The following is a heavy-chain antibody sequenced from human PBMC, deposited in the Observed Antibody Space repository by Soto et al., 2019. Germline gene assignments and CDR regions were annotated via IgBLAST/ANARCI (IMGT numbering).Heavy chain of an antibody. CDR3: AKGQDCRSSTRCDFDYYGMDV. J-gene: IGHJ6*02. Sequence: QVQLVESGGGVVQPGRSLRLSCAASGFTFNTYGMHWVRQAPGKGLEWVAVISYDGSNKYYADSVKGRLTISRDNSKNTMCLQRNSLRAEDTAVYYCAKGQDCRSSTRCDFDYYGMDVGGQGNTVAVAS. CDR2: ISYDGSNK. CDR1: GFTFNTYG. V-gene: IGHV3-30*18. D-gene: IGHD2-2*01.